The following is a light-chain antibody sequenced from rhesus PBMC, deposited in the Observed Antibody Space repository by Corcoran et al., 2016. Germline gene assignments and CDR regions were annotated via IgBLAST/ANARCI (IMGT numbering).Light chain of an antibody. CDR3: QQYNDLPLT. V-gene: IGKV3-40*03. CDR2: SAN. Sequence: EIVMTQSPATLSLSPGETATLSCRASENVGSYLAWFQQKPGQAPKVPVHSANLRATGIPDRFSGSGSRTECTLTISSLEPEDVGVYHGQQYNDLPLTFGGGTKVELK. CDR1: ENVGSY. J-gene: IGKJ4*01.